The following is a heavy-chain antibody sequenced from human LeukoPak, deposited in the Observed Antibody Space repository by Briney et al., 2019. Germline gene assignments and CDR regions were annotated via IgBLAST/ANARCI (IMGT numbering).Heavy chain of an antibody. CDR1: GYTFTSYG. V-gene: IGHV1-18*01. CDR3: AGTQTYYDFWSGPGVPQYFQH. CDR2: ISAYNGNT. D-gene: IGHD3-3*01. Sequence: ASVKDSCKASGYTFTSYGISWVRQAPGQGLEWMGWISAYNGNTNYAQKLQGRVTMTTDTSTSTAYMELRSLRSDDTAVYYCAGTQTYYDFWSGPGVPQYFQHWGQGSLVTVSS. J-gene: IGHJ1*01.